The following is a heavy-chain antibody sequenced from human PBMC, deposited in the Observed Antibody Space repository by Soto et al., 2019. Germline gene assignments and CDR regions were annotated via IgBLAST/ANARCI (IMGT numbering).Heavy chain of an antibody. CDR3: AASIFYYGMDF. CDR1: GYTFTNYW. CDR2: LYPGDSDT. V-gene: IGHV5-51*01. J-gene: IGHJ6*02. Sequence: PGESLKISCKGSGYTFTNYWIGWVRQMPGKGKEWMGILYPGDSDTKYNPSFQGQVTISADQSITTTYLQWSILKASDTAIYYCAASIFYYGMDFWGQGTTVTVSS.